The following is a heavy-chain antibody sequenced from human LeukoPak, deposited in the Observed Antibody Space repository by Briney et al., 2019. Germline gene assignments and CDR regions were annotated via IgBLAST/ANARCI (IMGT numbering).Heavy chain of an antibody. CDR2: INHSGST. CDR1: GGSFSGYY. D-gene: IGHD1-26*01. CDR3: AGRLRGRRYFDY. J-gene: IGHJ4*02. Sequence: SETLSLTCAVYGGSFSGYYWSWIRQPPGKGLEWIGEINHSGSTNYNPSLKSRVTISVDTSKNQFSLKLSSVTAADTAVYYCAGRLRGRRYFDYWGQGTLVTVSS. V-gene: IGHV4-34*01.